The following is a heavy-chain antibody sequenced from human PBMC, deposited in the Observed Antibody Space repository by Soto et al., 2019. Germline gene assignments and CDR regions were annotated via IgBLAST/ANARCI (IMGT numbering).Heavy chain of an antibody. J-gene: IGHJ6*03. V-gene: IGHV3-49*03. CDR3: TRDPSYCSGGSCYDALYYYYYYYMDV. Sequence: GGSLRLSCTASGFTFGDYAMSWFRQAPGKGLEWVGFIRSKAYGGTTEYAAAVKGRFTISRDDSKSIAYLQLNSMKTEDTAVYYCTRDPSYCSGGSCYDALYYYYYYYMDVWGKGTTVTVSS. CDR2: IRSKAYGGTT. D-gene: IGHD2-15*01. CDR1: GFTFGDYA.